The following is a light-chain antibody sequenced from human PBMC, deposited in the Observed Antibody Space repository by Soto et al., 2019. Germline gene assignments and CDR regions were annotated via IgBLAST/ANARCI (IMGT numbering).Light chain of an antibody. Sequence: IVLTQSPGTLSLSPGERATLCCRSSQSVRSDYLAWYQQKPGQAPRLHIYGASTRATGIPDRFTGSGSGADFTLTISRLEPEDFAVYYCQQHGSSPLTFGGGTKVDIK. CDR1: QSVRSDY. V-gene: IGKV3-20*01. CDR2: GAS. CDR3: QQHGSSPLT. J-gene: IGKJ4*01.